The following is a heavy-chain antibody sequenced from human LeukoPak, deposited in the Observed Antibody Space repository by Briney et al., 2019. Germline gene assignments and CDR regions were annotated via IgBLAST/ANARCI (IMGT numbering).Heavy chain of an antibody. CDR2: IRYDGSNK. Sequence: GGSLRLSCAASGFTFSSYGMHWVRHAPGKGLEWVAFIRYDGSNKYYVGSVKGRFTISRDNSKNTLYLQMNSLRAEDTAVYYCAKGSGWEMSYYYYYMDVWGKGTTVTISS. CDR1: GFTFSSYG. D-gene: IGHD1-26*01. V-gene: IGHV3-30*02. J-gene: IGHJ6*03. CDR3: AKGSGWEMSYYYYYMDV.